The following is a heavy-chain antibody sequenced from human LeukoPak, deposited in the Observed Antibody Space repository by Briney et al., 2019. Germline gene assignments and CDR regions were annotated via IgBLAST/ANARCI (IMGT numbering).Heavy chain of an antibody. CDR3: AINGEDYYDSSGYYSLDY. CDR1: GGTFSSYA. V-gene: IGHV1-69*05. Sequence: SVTVSCTASGGTFSSYAISWVRQAPGQGLEWMGGIFSIFGTANYAQKFQGRVTITTDESTSTAYMELSSLRSEDTAVYYCAINGEDYYDSSGYYSLDYWGQGTLVTVSS. D-gene: IGHD3-22*01. J-gene: IGHJ4*02. CDR2: IFSIFGTA.